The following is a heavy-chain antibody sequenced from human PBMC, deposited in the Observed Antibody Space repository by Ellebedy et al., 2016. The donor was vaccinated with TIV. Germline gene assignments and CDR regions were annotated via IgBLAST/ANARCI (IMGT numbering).Heavy chain of an antibody. V-gene: IGHV5-51*01. CDR3: ARLHAGSKVVTESSPRY. CDR2: IFPDDSDS. CDR1: GYSFNNYW. D-gene: IGHD2-21*02. J-gene: IGHJ4*02. Sequence: PGGSLRLSCKGFGYSFNNYWIAWVRLMPGKGLEWMGTIFPDDSDSRYSPSFQGQVIMSVDRSIPPAYLQWNSLKASDTATYYCARLHAGSKVVTESSPRYWGQGTLVTVSS.